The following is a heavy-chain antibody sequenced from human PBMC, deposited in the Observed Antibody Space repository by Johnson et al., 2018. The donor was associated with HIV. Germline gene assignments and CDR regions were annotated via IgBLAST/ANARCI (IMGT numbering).Heavy chain of an antibody. Sequence: QVQLVESGGGVVQPGRSLRLSCAASGFTFSSYAMHWVRQAPGKGLEWVAFIRYDGSNKYYADSVKGRFTISRDNSKNTLYLQMNSLRAEDTAVYYCARDHLRRSHAFDIWGQGTMVTVSS. CDR1: GFTFSSYA. V-gene: IGHV3-33*08. J-gene: IGHJ3*02. D-gene: IGHD2-15*01. CDR2: IRYDGSNK. CDR3: ARDHLRRSHAFDI.